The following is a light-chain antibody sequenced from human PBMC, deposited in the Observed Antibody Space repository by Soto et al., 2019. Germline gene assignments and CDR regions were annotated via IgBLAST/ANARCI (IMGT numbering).Light chain of an antibody. CDR3: QQANSFPLT. CDR2: AAS. Sequence: DIQMTQSPSSVSASVGDRVTITCRASQDISSWLARYQQKPGKAPKLLIYAASSLHSGVPPRFSGSESGTDFTLTISSLQPEDSASYYCQQANSFPLTFGGGTKVEIK. CDR1: QDISSW. J-gene: IGKJ4*01. V-gene: IGKV1-12*01.